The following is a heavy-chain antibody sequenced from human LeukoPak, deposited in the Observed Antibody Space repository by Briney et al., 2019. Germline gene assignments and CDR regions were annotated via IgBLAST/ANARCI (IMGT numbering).Heavy chain of an antibody. J-gene: IGHJ4*02. CDR1: GFTFSNYA. CDR2: ISGIGGST. Sequence: GGSLRLSCAASGFTFSNYAMNWVRQAPGKGLEWVSGISGIGGSTYYADSVKGRFTISRDNSMNTLYLQMNSLRAEDMAVYYCAKDWGYWGQGTLVTVSS. CDR3: AKDWGY. D-gene: IGHD3-16*01. V-gene: IGHV3-23*01.